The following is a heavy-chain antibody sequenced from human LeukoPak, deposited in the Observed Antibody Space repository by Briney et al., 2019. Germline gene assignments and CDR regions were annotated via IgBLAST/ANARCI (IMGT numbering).Heavy chain of an antibody. Sequence: PSETLSLTCSVSDGSINSYYWIWIRRPPGKGLEWIGYIYYNGNTNYSPSLKSRVTMSVDTSKNLFSLKVSSVTAADTAVYYCARGRSNYYGMDVWGQGTTVTVSS. CDR3: ARGRSNYYGMDV. J-gene: IGHJ6*02. CDR1: DGSINSYY. V-gene: IGHV4-59*01. D-gene: IGHD1-26*01. CDR2: IYYNGNT.